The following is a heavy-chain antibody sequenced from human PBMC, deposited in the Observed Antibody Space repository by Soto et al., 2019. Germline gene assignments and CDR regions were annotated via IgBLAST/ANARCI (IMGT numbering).Heavy chain of an antibody. CDR3: ARYNWNVQFYGMDV. D-gene: IGHD1-20*01. J-gene: IGHJ6*02. CDR2: ISAYNGNT. Sequence: GASVKVSCKASGYTFTSYGISWVRQAPGQGLEWMGWISAYNGNTNYAQKIQGRVTMTTDTSTSTAYMELRSLRSDDTAVYYCARYNWNVQFYGMDVWGQGTTVTVSS. CDR1: GYTFTSYG. V-gene: IGHV1-18*01.